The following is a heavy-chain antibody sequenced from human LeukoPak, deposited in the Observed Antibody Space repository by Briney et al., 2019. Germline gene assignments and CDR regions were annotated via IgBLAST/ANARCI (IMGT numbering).Heavy chain of an antibody. CDR2: INPNSGGT. D-gene: IGHD3-3*01. V-gene: IGHV1-2*06. CDR1: GYTFTGYY. CDR3: ARGPRVLRFLEWLLTFDY. Sequence: ASVKVSRKASGYTFTGYYMHWVRQAPGQGLEWMGRINPNSGGTNYAQKFQGRVTITRDTSISTAYMELSRLRSDDTAVYYCARGPRVLRFLEWLLTFDYWGQGTLVTVSS. J-gene: IGHJ4*02.